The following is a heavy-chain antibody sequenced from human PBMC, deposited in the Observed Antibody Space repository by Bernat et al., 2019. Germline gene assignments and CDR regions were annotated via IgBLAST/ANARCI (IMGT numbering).Heavy chain of an antibody. D-gene: IGHD3-10*01. Sequence: EVQLVETGGGLLQPGGSLRLSCAASGLTVSSNDMTWVRQAPGKGLEWVSVIHKGGRTYYADSVKGRFTISRDNSKNTLYVEMNSLRAEDTAVYYCARLYYSQMDVWGQGTTVTVSS. J-gene: IGHJ6*02. V-gene: IGHV3-53*05. CDR3: ARLYYSQMDV. CDR2: IHKGGRT. CDR1: GLTVSSND.